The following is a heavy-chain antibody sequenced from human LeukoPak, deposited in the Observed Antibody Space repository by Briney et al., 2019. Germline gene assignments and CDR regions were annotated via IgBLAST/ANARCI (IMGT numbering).Heavy chain of an antibody. Sequence: PGGSLRLSCAASGFTFSDYEMNWVRQAPGKGLEWASYISSSGNTIFSADSVKGRFTISRDDAENSLYLQMNSLRVEDTAVYYCGRVALDTSMIHYWGQGTLVTVSS. CDR3: GRVALDTSMIHY. D-gene: IGHD5-18*01. V-gene: IGHV3-48*03. CDR2: ISSSGNTI. J-gene: IGHJ4*02. CDR1: GFTFSDYE.